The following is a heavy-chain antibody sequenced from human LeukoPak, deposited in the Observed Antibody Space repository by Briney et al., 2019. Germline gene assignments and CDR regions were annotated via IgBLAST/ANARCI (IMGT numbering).Heavy chain of an antibody. Sequence: SETLSLTCTVSGGSISHYYWNWIRQPPGKGLEWIGYIYYGGSTYFNPSLKSRVTMSVDTSKNQFSLKLSSVTAADTAVYYCARVDNNLDAFNIWGQGTMVTVSS. CDR3: ARVDNNLDAFNI. D-gene: IGHD4-11*01. CDR2: IYYGGST. CDR1: GGSISHYY. J-gene: IGHJ3*02. V-gene: IGHV4-59*01.